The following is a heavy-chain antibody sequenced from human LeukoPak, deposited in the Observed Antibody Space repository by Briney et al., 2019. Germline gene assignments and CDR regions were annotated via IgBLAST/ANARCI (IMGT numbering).Heavy chain of an antibody. J-gene: IGHJ4*02. CDR2: INHSGST. D-gene: IGHD1-26*01. Sequence: PSETLSLTCAVYGGSFSGYYWSWIRQPPGKGLEWIGEINHSGSTNYNPSLKSRVTISVDTSKNQFSLKLSSVTAADTAVYYCARREILSRRGFYFDYWGQGTLVTVSS. V-gene: IGHV4-34*01. CDR3: ARREILSRRGFYFDY. CDR1: GGSFSGYY.